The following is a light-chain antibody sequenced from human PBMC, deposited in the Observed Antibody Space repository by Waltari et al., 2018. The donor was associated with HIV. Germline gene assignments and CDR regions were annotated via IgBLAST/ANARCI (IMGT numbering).Light chain of an antibody. J-gene: IGLJ3*02. CDR1: SSNLGSTS. CDR3: AAWDDSLNAWV. Sequence: QSVLTQPPSASGTPGQRVTISCSGSSSNLGSTSVYWYQQLPGTAPKLLIYSNNQRPSGVPDRISGSKSGTSASLAISGLQSVDEADYYCAAWDDSLNAWVFGGGTKLTVL. V-gene: IGLV1-44*01. CDR2: SNN.